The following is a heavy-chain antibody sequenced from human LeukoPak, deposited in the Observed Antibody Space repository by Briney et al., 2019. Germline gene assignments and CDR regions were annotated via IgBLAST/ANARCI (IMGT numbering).Heavy chain of an antibody. Sequence: ASVKVSCKASGYTFTSYGISWVRQAPGQGLEWMGWISAYNGNTNYAQKLQGRVTMTTDTSTSTAYMELRSLRSDDTAVYYCARVRLGYCSSTSCDXIPRXDXWGQXTLVTVS. CDR1: GYTFTSYG. V-gene: IGHV1-18*01. CDR3: ARVRLGYCSSTSCDXIPRXDX. D-gene: IGHD2-2*01. CDR2: ISAYNGNT. J-gene: IGHJ5*02.